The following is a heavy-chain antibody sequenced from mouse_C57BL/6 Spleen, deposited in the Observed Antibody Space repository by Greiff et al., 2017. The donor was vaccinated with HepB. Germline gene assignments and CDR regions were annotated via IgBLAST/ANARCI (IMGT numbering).Heavy chain of an antibody. D-gene: IGHD1-1*01. V-gene: IGHV1-55*01. Sequence: QVQLQQSGAELVKPGASVKMSCKASGYTFTSYWITWVKQRPGQGLEWIGDIYPGSGSTNYNEKFKSKATLTVDTSSSTAYMQLSSLTSEDSAVYYCARAHYYGSSPDYWGQGTTLTVSS. J-gene: IGHJ2*01. CDR3: ARAHYYGSSPDY. CDR1: GYTFTSYW. CDR2: IYPGSGST.